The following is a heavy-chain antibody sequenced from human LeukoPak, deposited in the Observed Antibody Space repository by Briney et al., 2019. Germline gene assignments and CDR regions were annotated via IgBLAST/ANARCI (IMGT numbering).Heavy chain of an antibody. CDR3: ARMWGLIAVAGTGWYSYYYGMDV. V-gene: IGHV4-34*01. CDR2: INHSGST. D-gene: IGHD6-19*01. J-gene: IGHJ6*02. Sequence: SETLSITCAVYGGSFSGYYWSWIRQPPGNGLEWIGEINHSGSTNYNPSLKSRVTISVDTSKNQFSLKLSSVTAADTAVYYCARMWGLIAVAGTGWYSYYYGMDVWGQGTTVTVSS. CDR1: GGSFSGYY.